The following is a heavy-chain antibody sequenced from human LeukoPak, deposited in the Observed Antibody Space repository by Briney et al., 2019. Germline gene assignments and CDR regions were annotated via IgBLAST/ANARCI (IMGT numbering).Heavy chain of an antibody. J-gene: IGHJ4*02. CDR2: ISSSGSTI. CDR3: ARDQLSVAPLDY. V-gene: IGHV3-48*03. D-gene: IGHD6-19*01. CDR1: GFTFSSYE. Sequence: PGGSLRLSCAASGFTFSSYEMNWVRQAPGKGLEWVSYISSSGSTIYYADSVKGRFTISRDNAKNSLYLQMNSLRAEDTAVYYCARDQLSVAPLDYWGQGTLVTVSS.